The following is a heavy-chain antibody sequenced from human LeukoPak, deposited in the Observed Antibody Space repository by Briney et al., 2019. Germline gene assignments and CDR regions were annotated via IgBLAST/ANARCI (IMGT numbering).Heavy chain of an antibody. CDR3: ARVGISRWAFDI. V-gene: IGHV1-69*04. J-gene: IGHJ3*02. CDR2: IIPILGIA. CDR1: GGTFSSYA. D-gene: IGHD3-3*01. Sequence: SVKVSCKASGGTFSSYAISWVRQAPGQGLEWMGRIIPILGIANYAQKFQGRVTITADKSTSTAYMELSSLRSEDTAVYYCARVGISRWAFDIWGQETMVTVSS.